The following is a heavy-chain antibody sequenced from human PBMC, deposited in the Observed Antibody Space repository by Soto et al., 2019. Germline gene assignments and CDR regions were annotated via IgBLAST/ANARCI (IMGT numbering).Heavy chain of an antibody. CDR3: AGFSSGTYLFDL. D-gene: IGHD1-26*01. J-gene: IGHJ5*02. Sequence: SETLSLTCAVYGGSFSSYYWSWIRQPPGKGLEWIGYIYGTGTTNYSPSLTNRVTISVDMSKNQFSLRLSSVTAADTAVYYCAGFSSGTYLFDLWGQGTPVTVSS. V-gene: IGHV4-59*01. CDR2: IYGTGTT. CDR1: GGSFSSYY.